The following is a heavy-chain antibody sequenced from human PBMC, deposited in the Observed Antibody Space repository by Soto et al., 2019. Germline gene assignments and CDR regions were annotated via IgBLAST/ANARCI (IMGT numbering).Heavy chain of an antibody. Sequence: EVQLVESGGGLVQPGGSLRLSCAASGFTFSSYSMNWVRQAPGKGLEWVSYISSSSSTIYYADSVKGRFTISRDNAKNSLYLQMNSLRDEDTAVYYCARDPGYGSGSYYHPLVGYWGQGTLVTVSS. V-gene: IGHV3-48*02. CDR1: GFTFSSYS. J-gene: IGHJ4*02. CDR3: ARDPGYGSGSYYHPLVGY. D-gene: IGHD3-10*01. CDR2: ISSSSSTI.